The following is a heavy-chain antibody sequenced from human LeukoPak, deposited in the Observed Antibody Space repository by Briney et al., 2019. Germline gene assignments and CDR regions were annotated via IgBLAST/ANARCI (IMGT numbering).Heavy chain of an antibody. CDR1: GGSISSSSYY. Sequence: SETLSLTCTVSGGSISSSSYYWGWIRQPPGKGLEWIGSIYYSGSTYYNPSLKSRVTIPGDPSKNQVSLRVYSVTAADTAVYYCARGVLGPYYFDLWGRGTLVTVSS. CDR2: IYYSGST. D-gene: IGHD7-27*01. CDR3: ARGVLGPYYFDL. J-gene: IGHJ2*01. V-gene: IGHV4-39*07.